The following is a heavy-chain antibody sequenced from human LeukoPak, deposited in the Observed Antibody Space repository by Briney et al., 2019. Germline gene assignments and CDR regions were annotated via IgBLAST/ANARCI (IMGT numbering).Heavy chain of an antibody. CDR2: IYSGGST. CDR3: ARDPSFPCSGGSCYPPKH. V-gene: IGHV3-53*05. Sequence: HPGGSLRLSCAASGFTVSSNYMSWVRQAPGKGLEWVSVIYSGGSTYYADSVKGRFTISRDNAKKSLYLQMNSLIAGDMAVYYCARDPSFPCSGGSCYPPKHWGQGTLVTVSS. D-gene: IGHD2-15*01. CDR1: GFTVSSNY. J-gene: IGHJ4*02.